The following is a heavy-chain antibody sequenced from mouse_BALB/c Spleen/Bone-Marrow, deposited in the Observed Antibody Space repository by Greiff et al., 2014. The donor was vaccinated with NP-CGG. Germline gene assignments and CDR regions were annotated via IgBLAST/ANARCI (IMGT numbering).Heavy chain of an antibody. CDR2: INNNGGST. CDR3: ARVYGWYFDV. V-gene: IGHV5-6-3*01. Sequence: DVHLVESGGGLVQPGGSLKLSCVAPGFTFSSYGMSWVRQTPDKRLELVATINNNGGSTYYPDSVKGQFTISRDNAKNTLYLQMSCLKSEDTAMYYCARVYGWYFDVWGAGTTVTVSS. D-gene: IGHD1-1*01. J-gene: IGHJ1*01. CDR1: GFTFSSYG.